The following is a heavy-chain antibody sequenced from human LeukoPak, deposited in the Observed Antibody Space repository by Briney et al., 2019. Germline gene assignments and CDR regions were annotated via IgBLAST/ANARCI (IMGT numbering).Heavy chain of an antibody. CDR2: IRSDGSNK. CDR1: GIPFTTSG. J-gene: IGHJ4*02. CDR3: ARDKGNTCIDN. V-gene: IGHV3-30*02. Sequence: GGSLRLSCAASGIPFTTSGMHWVRQSPGKGLEWVTFIRSDGSNKYYAESVKGRFTISRDNSKNMVYLQMDSLRGEDTAVYYCARDKGNTCIDNWGQGTLITVSS.